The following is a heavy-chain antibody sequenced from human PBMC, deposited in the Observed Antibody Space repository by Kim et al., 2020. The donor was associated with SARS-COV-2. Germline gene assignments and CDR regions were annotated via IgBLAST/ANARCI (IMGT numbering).Heavy chain of an antibody. D-gene: IGHD2-15*01. CDR2: IVVGSGNK. CDR3: AADRDRIERRLYYGMDV. Sequence: SVKVSCKASGFTFTSSAVQWVRQARGQRLEWIGWIVVGSGNKNYAQKFQERVTITRDMSTSTAYMELSSLRSEDTAVYYCAADRDRIERRLYYGMDVWGQGTTVTVSS. J-gene: IGHJ6*02. V-gene: IGHV1-58*01. CDR1: GFTFTSSA.